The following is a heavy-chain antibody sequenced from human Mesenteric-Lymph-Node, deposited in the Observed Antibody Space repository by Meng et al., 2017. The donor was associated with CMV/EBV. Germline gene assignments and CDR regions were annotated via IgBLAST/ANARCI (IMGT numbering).Heavy chain of an antibody. V-gene: IGHV3-74*01. CDR3: ARGGYDFWSGYYPDY. CDR2: INSDGSST. D-gene: IGHD3-3*01. Sequence: GESLKISCAASGFTFSSYWMHWVRQAPGKGLVWVSRINSDGSSTSYADSVKGRFTISRDNAKNTLYLQMNSLRAEDTAVYYCARGGYDFWSGYYPDYWGQRTLVTVSS. CDR1: GFTFSSYW. J-gene: IGHJ4*02.